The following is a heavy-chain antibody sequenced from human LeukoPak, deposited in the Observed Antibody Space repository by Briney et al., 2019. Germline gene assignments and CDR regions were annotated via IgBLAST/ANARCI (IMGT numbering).Heavy chain of an antibody. CDR2: INHSGST. Sequence: SETLSLTCAVYGGSFSGYYWSWIRQPPGKGLEWIGEINHSGSTNYNPSLKGRVTISVDTSKNQFSLKLSSVTAADTAVYYCARGKRRDGYNFHYYYYMDVWGKGTTVTVSS. J-gene: IGHJ6*03. D-gene: IGHD5-24*01. CDR1: GGSFSGYY. V-gene: IGHV4-34*01. CDR3: ARGKRRDGYNFHYYYYMDV.